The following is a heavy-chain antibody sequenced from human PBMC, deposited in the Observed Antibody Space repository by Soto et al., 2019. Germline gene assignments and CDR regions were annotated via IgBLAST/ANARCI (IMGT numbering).Heavy chain of an antibody. D-gene: IGHD7-27*01. J-gene: IGHJ3*02. CDR3: ARDNWADAFDI. Sequence: GGSLRLSCAASGFTFSSYSMNWVRQAPGKGLEWVSYISSSSSTIYYADSVKGRFTISRDNAKNSLYLQMNSLTAEDTAVYYCARDNWADAFDIWGQGTMVTVSS. V-gene: IGHV3-48*04. CDR1: GFTFSSYS. CDR2: ISSSSSTI.